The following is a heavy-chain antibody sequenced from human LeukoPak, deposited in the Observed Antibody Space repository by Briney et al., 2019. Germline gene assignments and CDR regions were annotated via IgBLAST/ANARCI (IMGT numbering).Heavy chain of an antibody. J-gene: IGHJ3*02. CDR1: GGSISSYY. CDR3: ARSPGDSYGSDAFDI. CDR2: IYYSGST. D-gene: IGHD5-18*01. V-gene: IGHV4-59*01. Sequence: SETLSLTCTVSGGSISSYYWSWIRQPPGKGLEWIGYIYYSGSTNYNPSLKSRVTISVDTSKNQFSLKLSSVTAADTAVYYCARSPGDSYGSDAFDIWGQGTMVTVSS.